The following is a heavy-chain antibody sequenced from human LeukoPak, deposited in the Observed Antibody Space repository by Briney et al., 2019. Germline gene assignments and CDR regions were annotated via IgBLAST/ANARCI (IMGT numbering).Heavy chain of an antibody. CDR3: ARDEGSSYPFDY. CDR1: GGSISNRNHY. CDR2: IYYSGST. Sequence: SETLSLTCTVSGGSISNRNHYWGWIRQPPGKGLEWIGSIYYSGSTYYNPSLKSRVTISVDTSKNQFSLNLSSVTAADTAVYFCARDEGSSYPFDYWGQGTLVTVSS. V-gene: IGHV4-39*07. J-gene: IGHJ4*02. D-gene: IGHD2-2*01.